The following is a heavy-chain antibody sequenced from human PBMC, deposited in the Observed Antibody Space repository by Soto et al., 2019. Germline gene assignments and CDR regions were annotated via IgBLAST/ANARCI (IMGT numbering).Heavy chain of an antibody. CDR1: GGTFSSYA. V-gene: IGHV1-69*13. Sequence: GASVKVSCKASGGTFSSYAISWVRQAPGQGLEWMGGIIPIFGTANYAQKFQGRVTITADESTSTAYMELSSLRSEDTAVYYCAREEFSYGVYYYYYGMDVWGQGTTVTVSS. CDR2: IIPIFGTA. CDR3: AREEFSYGVYYYYYGMDV. J-gene: IGHJ6*02. D-gene: IGHD5-18*01.